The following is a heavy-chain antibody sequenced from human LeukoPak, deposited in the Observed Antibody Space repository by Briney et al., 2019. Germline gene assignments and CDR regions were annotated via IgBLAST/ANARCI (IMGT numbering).Heavy chain of an antibody. D-gene: IGHD2-2*01. CDR2: IYTSGST. J-gene: IGHJ5*02. V-gene: IGHV4-4*07. CDR1: GGSFSSCY. CDR3: ARDLSPEYCSSTSFYRSWFDP. Sequence: SETLSLTCTVSGGSFSSCYWTWIRQPAGKGLEWIGRIYTSGSTNYNPSLKSRVTMSVDTSKNQFSLKLSSVTAADTAVYYCARDLSPEYCSSTSFYRSWFDPWGQGTLVTVSS.